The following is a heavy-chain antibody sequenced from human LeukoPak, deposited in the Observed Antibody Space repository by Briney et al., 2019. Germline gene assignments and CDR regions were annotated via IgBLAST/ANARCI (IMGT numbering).Heavy chain of an antibody. CDR1: GFTFSDYA. V-gene: IGHV3-49*04. D-gene: IGHD5-12*01. J-gene: IGHJ6*02. Sequence: GRSLRLSCTVSGFTFSDYAMTWVRQAPGKGLEWVGFIRSKAYGGTTEFAASVKGRFTISRDDSKSIAYLQMNSLKTEDTAVYYCTTYDPSNYYGMDVWGQGTTVTVS. CDR3: TTYDPSNYYGMDV. CDR2: IRSKAYGGTT.